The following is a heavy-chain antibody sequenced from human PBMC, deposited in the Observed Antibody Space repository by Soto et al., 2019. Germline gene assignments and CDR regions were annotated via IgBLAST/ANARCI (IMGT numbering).Heavy chain of an antibody. CDR3: ARKGWDAFDI. J-gene: IGHJ3*02. CDR1: GGSVSSGSYY. CDR2: IYYSGST. Sequence: QVQLQESGPGLVKPSETLSLTCTVSGGSVSSGSYYWSWIRQPPGKGLEWIGYIYYSGSTNYNPSLKSRVTISVDTSKNQFSLKLSSVTAADTAVYYCARKGWDAFDIRGQGTMVTVSS. V-gene: IGHV4-61*01.